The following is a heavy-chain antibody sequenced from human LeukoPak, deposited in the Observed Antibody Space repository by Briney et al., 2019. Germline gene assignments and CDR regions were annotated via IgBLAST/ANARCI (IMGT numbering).Heavy chain of an antibody. CDR3: AKAPHYDSSGYYPIFDY. D-gene: IGHD3-22*01. Sequence: GGSLRLSCAASGFTFSSYAMSWVRQAPGKGLKWVSAISGSGGSTYYADSVKGRFTISRDNSKNTLYLQMNSLRAGDTAVYYCAKAPHYDSSGYYPIFDYWGQGTLVTVSS. J-gene: IGHJ4*02. V-gene: IGHV3-23*01. CDR2: ISGSGGST. CDR1: GFTFSSYA.